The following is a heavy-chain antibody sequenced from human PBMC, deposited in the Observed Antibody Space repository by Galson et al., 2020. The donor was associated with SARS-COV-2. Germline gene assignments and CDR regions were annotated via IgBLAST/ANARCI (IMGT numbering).Heavy chain of an antibody. CDR1: GFTFSNYW. V-gene: IGHV3-7*01. CDR2: IEQDGSEK. Sequence: GESLKISCAASGFTFSNYWMNWVRQAPGKGLEWVANIEQDGSEKNYVDSVKGRFTISRDNTKNSLFLQLSSLRAEDTALYFCARGLAPYSYDSSGYYLDYWGQGTQVTVSS. CDR3: ARGLAPYSYDSSGYYLDY. J-gene: IGHJ4*02. D-gene: IGHD3-22*01.